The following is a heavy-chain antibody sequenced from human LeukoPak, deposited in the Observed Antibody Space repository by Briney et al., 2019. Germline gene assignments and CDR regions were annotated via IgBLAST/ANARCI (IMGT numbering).Heavy chain of an antibody. CDR2: ISSSTSYT. CDR3: ARRGGSTATGYYFDY. V-gene: IGHV3-11*06. CDR1: GFTFSDYY. Sequence: GGSLRLSCAASGFTFSDYYLSWIRQAPGNGLEWVSYISSSTSYTNYADSVKGRFTISRENAKNSLYLHMNSLRGEDTAVYYCARRGGSTATGYYFDYWGQGTLVTVSA. J-gene: IGHJ4*02. D-gene: IGHD3-10*01.